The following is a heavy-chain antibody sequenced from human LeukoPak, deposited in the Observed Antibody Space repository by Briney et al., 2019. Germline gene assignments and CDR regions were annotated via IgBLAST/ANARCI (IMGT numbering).Heavy chain of an antibody. CDR2: INHSGST. CDR1: GGSFSGYY. D-gene: IGHD3-22*01. V-gene: IGHV4-34*01. Sequence: PSETLSLTCAVYGGSFSGYYWSWIRQPPGKGREGIGEINHSGSTNYNPSLKSRVTISVDTSKNEFSMKLSSVTAADTAVYYWARVGQDSSGYYYLDYWGQGTLVTVSS. CDR3: ARVGQDSSGYYYLDY. J-gene: IGHJ4*02.